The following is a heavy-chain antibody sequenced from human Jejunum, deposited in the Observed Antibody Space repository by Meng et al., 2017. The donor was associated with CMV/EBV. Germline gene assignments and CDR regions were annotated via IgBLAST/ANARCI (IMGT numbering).Heavy chain of an antibody. CDR2: IYSGGSTT. D-gene: IGHD3-22*01. CDR3: AKDLFYDGSGYYLGN. CDR1: GFTFSTYA. V-gene: IGHV3-23*03. Sequence: SGFTFSTYAMTWVRQAPGKGLEWVSLIYSGGSTTYYADSVKGRFTISRDDSKNTLYLQMNSLRAEDTAIYYCAKDLFYDGSGYYLGNWGQGALVTVFS. J-gene: IGHJ4*02.